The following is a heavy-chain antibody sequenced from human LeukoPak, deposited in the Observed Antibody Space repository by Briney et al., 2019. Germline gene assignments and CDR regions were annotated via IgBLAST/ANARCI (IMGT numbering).Heavy chain of an antibody. D-gene: IGHD4-17*01. V-gene: IGHV3-30*02. CDR3: ARDSTGEGYYYMDV. J-gene: IGHJ6*03. Sequence: HAGGSLRLSCAASGFTFSSYGMHWVRQAPGKGLEWVAFIRYDGSNEYYADSVRGRFTISRDNSKNTLYLQMNSLRAEDTAVYYCARDSTGEGYYYMDVWGKGTTVTVSS. CDR2: IRYDGSNE. CDR1: GFTFSSYG.